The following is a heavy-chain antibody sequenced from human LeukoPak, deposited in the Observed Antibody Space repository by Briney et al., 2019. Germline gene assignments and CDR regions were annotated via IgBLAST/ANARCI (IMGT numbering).Heavy chain of an antibody. CDR2: IYTSGST. Sequence: SQTLSLTCTVSGGSISSGSYYWSWIRQPAGKGLEWIGRIYTSGSTYYNPSLKSRVTISVDTSKNQFSLKLSSVTAADTAVYYCARDTYGYGYNDAFDIWGQGTMVTVSS. CDR3: ARDTYGYGYNDAFDI. J-gene: IGHJ3*02. CDR1: GGSISSGSYY. D-gene: IGHD5-18*01. V-gene: IGHV4-61*02.